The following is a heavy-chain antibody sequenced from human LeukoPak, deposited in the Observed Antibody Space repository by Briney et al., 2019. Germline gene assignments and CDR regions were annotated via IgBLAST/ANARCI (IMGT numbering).Heavy chain of an antibody. CDR1: VYTFTDYF. D-gene: IGHD4-17*01. V-gene: IGHV1-2*02. CDR3: ARNYGHNSKYFDF. Sequence: ASVKVSCKASVYTFTDYFIHWVRQAPGQGLEWMGWIRPNSGDTHYAQRFQGRVTMTRDTSVSTAHMELSSLRSDDTAIYYCARNYGHNSKYFDFWGQGTLVIVSS. CDR2: IRPNSGDT. J-gene: IGHJ4*02.